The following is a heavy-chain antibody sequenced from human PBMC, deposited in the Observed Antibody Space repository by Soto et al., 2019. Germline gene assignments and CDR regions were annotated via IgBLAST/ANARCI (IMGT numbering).Heavy chain of an antibody. V-gene: IGHV4-31*03. CDR2: IYYSGST. Sequence: SETLSLTCTVSGVSISSGGYYWSWIRQHPGKGLEWIGYIYYSGSTYYNPSLESRVTISVDTSKNQFSLKLSSVTAADTAVYYCARGRMHRGSSSWYVMGNYDYYYMDVWGKGTTVTVSS. J-gene: IGHJ6*03. CDR3: ARGRMHRGSSSWYVMGNYDYYYMDV. CDR1: GVSISSGGYY. D-gene: IGHD6-13*01.